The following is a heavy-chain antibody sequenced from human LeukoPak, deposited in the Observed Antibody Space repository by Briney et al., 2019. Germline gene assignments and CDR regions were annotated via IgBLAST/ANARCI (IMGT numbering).Heavy chain of an antibody. CDR1: GGSISSSSYY. Sequence: SETLSLTCTVSGGSISSSSYYWGWIRQPPGKGLEWIGSIYYSGSTYYNPSLKSRVTISVDTSKNQFSLRLNSVTAADTAVYYCTRDRRDGYNYVDLWGQGTLVTVSS. J-gene: IGHJ5*02. V-gene: IGHV4-39*07. CDR2: IYYSGST. CDR3: TRDRRDGYNYVDL. D-gene: IGHD5-24*01.